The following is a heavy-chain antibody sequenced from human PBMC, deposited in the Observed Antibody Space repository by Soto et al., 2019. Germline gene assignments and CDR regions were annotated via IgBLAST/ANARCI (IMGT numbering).Heavy chain of an antibody. CDR3: AKGDCSGGSCYFSAFDI. Sequence: PGGSLRLSCAASGFTFSKYAMHWVRQAPGKGLKWVAVIFHDGSNTYYADSVKGRFTVSRDNSRNTLYLQMNSLRAEDTAVYFCAKGDCSGGSCYFSAFDIWGQGTMVPVSS. CDR2: IFHDGSNT. CDR1: GFTFSKYA. V-gene: IGHV3-30*02. D-gene: IGHD2-15*01. J-gene: IGHJ3*02.